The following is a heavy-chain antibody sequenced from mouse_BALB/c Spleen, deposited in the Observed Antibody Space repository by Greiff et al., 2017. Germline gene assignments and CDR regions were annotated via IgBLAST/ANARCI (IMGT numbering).Heavy chain of an antibody. Sequence: EVKLVESGGGLVKPGGSLKLSCAASGFTFSSYAMSWVRQSPEKRLEWVAEISSGGSYTYYPDTVTGRFTISRDNAKNTLYLEMSSLRSEDTAMYYCATYGYDERGVAYWGQGTLVTVSA. CDR2: ISSGGSYT. V-gene: IGHV5-9-4*01. J-gene: IGHJ3*01. D-gene: IGHD2-2*01. CDR3: ATYGYDERGVAY. CDR1: GFTFSSYA.